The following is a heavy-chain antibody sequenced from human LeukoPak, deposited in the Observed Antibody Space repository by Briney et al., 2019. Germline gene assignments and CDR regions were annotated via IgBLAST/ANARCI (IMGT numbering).Heavy chain of an antibody. Sequence: SETLSLTCAVYGGSFSGYYWSWIRQPPGKGLEWIGEINHSGSTNYNPSLKSRVTISVDTSKNQFSLKLSSVTAADTAVYYCARVVSGSYQSSYYFDYWGQGTLVTVSS. CDR2: INHSGST. V-gene: IGHV4-34*01. CDR3: ARVVSGSYQSSYYFDY. CDR1: GGSFSGYY. J-gene: IGHJ4*02. D-gene: IGHD1-26*01.